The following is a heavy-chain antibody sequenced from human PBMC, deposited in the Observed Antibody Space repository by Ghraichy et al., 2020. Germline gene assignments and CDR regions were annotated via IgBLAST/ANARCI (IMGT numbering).Heavy chain of an antibody. J-gene: IGHJ5*02. Sequence: SETLSLTCTVSGGSISSSSYYWGWIRQPPGKGLEWIGSIYYSGSTYYNPSLKSRVTISVDTSKNQFSLKLSSVTAADTAVYYCARGHYDILTGYDWFDPWRQCSLFTVS. D-gene: IGHD3-9*01. CDR2: IYYSGST. V-gene: IGHV4-39*01. CDR3: ARGHYDILTGYDWFDP. CDR1: GGSISSSSYY.